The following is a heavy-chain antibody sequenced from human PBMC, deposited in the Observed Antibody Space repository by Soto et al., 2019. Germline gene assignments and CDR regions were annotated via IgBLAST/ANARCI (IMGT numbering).Heavy chain of an antibody. D-gene: IGHD3-22*01. J-gene: IGHJ4*02. Sequence: PGGSLRLSCLACGFPFASYGIHWVRQAPGKGLEWVAVISYDGSNKNYADSVKGRFTISRDNSKNTLYLQMNSLRAEDTAVYYCAKDTYYHDSSGYYVFDYWGQGTLVTVSS. CDR2: ISYDGSNK. CDR1: GFPFASYG. CDR3: AKDTYYHDSSGYYVFDY. V-gene: IGHV3-30*19.